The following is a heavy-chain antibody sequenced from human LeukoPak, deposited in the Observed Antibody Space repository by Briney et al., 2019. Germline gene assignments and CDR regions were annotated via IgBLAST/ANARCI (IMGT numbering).Heavy chain of an antibody. CDR2: IYSGGST. Sequence: PGGSLRPSCAASGFTVSSNYMSWVRQAPGKGLEWVSVIYSGGSTYYADSVKGRFTISRDNSKNTLYLQMNSLRAEDTAVYYCARDRYGYFDYWGQGTLVTVSS. D-gene: IGHD1-1*01. J-gene: IGHJ4*02. CDR1: GFTVSSNY. CDR3: ARDRYGYFDY. V-gene: IGHV3-66*01.